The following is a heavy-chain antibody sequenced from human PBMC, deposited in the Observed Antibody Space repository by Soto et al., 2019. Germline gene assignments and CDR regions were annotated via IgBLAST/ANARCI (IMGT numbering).Heavy chain of an antibody. D-gene: IGHD1-7*01. CDR1: GGSISSYY. CDR3: ARAHLRLAGTPSLFDY. CDR2: IYYSGST. V-gene: IGHV4-59*01. Sequence: PSETLSLTCTVSGGSISSYYWSWIRQPPGKGLEWIGYIYYSGSTNYNPSLKSRVTISVDTSKNQFSLKLSSVTAADTAVYYCARAHLRLAGTPSLFDYWGQGTLVTVSS. J-gene: IGHJ4*02.